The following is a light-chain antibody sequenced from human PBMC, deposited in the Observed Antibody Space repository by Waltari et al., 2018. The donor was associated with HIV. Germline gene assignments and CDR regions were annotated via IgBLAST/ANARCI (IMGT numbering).Light chain of an antibody. CDR2: EVS. CDR1: SSDVGSYNL. Sequence: QSALTQPASVSASPGQSITISCTGTSSDVGSYNLVSWYQQHPGKAPKLMIYEVSKRPSGGSKRFSGCKSGNTASLTIAGRQAEDEAYYYCCSYAGSSTLVVGGGTKLTVL. V-gene: IGLV2-23*02. CDR3: CSYAGSSTLV. J-gene: IGLJ2*01.